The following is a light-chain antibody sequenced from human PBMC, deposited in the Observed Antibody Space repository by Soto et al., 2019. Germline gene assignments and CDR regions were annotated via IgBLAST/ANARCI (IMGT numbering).Light chain of an antibody. CDR2: GTS. V-gene: IGKV3-20*01. CDR3: RQYGSSPCT. CDR1: QSVSSSY. Sequence: EIVLTQSPGTLSLSPGESATLSCRASQSVSSSYLVWYQQRPGQPPRLLIYGTSNRAAGIPDRFTGTGSGTDFTLTIYRLEPEDSAVYYCRQYGSSPCTFGQGTRLEVK. J-gene: IGKJ5*01.